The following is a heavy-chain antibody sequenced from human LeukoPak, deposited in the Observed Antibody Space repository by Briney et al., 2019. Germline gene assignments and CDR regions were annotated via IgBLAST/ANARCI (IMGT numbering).Heavy chain of an antibody. V-gene: IGHV3-30-3*01. Sequence: PGGSFRRSSAAYGFTFSNYAMHWVRQAPGKGLEWVALISYDGSNKYYADSVKGRFTFSRDNSKNTLYLQMNSLRPEDTAVYYCARVHSSSWYCCSDYWGLGTLVTVSS. CDR3: ARVHSSSWYCCSDY. J-gene: IGHJ4*02. CDR2: ISYDGSNK. CDR1: GFTFSNYA. D-gene: IGHD6-13*01.